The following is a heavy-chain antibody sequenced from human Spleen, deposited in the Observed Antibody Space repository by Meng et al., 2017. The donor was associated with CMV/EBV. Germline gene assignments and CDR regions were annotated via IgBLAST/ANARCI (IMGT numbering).Heavy chain of an antibody. CDR2: IDSGDRT. CDR1: GFSVSRNY. V-gene: IGHV3-53*01. J-gene: IGHJ4*02. CDR3: ARVSCPTTSCYWRN. Sequence: CEASGFSVSRNYMSWVRQAPGKGLEWVSVIDSGDRTNYADSVKGRFSISRDSSRNMLSLQMNSLRVEDTAMYYCARVSCPTTSCYWRNWGRGTLVTVSS. D-gene: IGHD2-2*01.